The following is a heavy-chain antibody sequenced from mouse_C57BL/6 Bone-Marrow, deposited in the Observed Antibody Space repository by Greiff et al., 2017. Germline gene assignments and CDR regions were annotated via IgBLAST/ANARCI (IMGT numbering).Heavy chain of an antibody. V-gene: IGHV1-5*01. Sequence: VQLKQSGTVLARPGASVKMSCKTSGYTFTSHWMHWVKQRPGQGLEWIGAIYPGNSDTSYNQKFKGKAKLTAVTSASTAYMELSSLTNEDSAVYYCTRGYYEEAWFAYWGQGTLVTVSA. CDR2: IYPGNSDT. D-gene: IGHD1-1*01. J-gene: IGHJ3*01. CDR3: TRGYYEEAWFAY. CDR1: GYTFTSHW.